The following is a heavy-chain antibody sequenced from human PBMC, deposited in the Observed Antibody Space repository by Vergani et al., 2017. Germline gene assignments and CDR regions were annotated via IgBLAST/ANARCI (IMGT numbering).Heavy chain of an antibody. CDR3: AKEISVDTAMVAGDAFDI. Sequence: EVQLVESGGGLVPPGRSLRLSCAASGFTFDDYAMHWVRQAPGKGLEWVSGISWNSGSIGYADSVKGRFTICRDNAKNSLYLQMNSLRAEDTALYYCAKEISVDTAMVAGDAFDIWGQGTMVTVSS. J-gene: IGHJ3*02. CDR2: ISWNSGSI. CDR1: GFTFDDYA. D-gene: IGHD5-18*01. V-gene: IGHV3-9*01.